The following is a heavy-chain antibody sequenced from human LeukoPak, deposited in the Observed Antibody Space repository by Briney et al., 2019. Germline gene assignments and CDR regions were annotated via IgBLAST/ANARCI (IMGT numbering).Heavy chain of an antibody. D-gene: IGHD5-12*01. Sequence: ASVKVSCKASGYTFTGYYMHWVRQAPGQGLEWMGWISAYNGNTNYAQKLQGRVTMTTDTSTSTAYMELRSLRSDDTAVYYCARNYSGYDHPTYYYYYMDVWGKGTTVTVSS. J-gene: IGHJ6*03. V-gene: IGHV1-18*04. CDR2: ISAYNGNT. CDR1: GYTFTGYY. CDR3: ARNYSGYDHPTYYYYYMDV.